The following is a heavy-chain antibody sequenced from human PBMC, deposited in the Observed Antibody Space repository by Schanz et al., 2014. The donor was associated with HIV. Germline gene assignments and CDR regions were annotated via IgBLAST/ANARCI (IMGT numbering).Heavy chain of an antibody. CDR2: INPNSGST. V-gene: IGHV1-2*02. Sequence: QVQLVQSGAEVKMPGSSVKVFCRASGGTFINYAFSWVRQAPGQGLEWMGGINPNSGSTIYAQKFQGRVTMTRDTSINTAYMEMSGLRSDDTAVYYCARRGPIAAIDFSLDPWGQGTLVTVSS. D-gene: IGHD6-13*01. CDR3: ARRGPIAAIDFSLDP. J-gene: IGHJ5*02. CDR1: GGTFINYA.